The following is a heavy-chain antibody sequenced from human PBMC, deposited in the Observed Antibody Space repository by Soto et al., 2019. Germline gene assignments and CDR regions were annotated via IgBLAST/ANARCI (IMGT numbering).Heavy chain of an antibody. CDR2: IYHSGST. D-gene: IGHD2-15*01. J-gene: IGHJ4*02. Sequence: QLQLQESGSGLVKPSQTLSLTCAVSGGSISSGGYSWSWIRQPPGKGLEWIGYIYHSGSTYYNPSPKSRGTKSVDRSKNKCSLKLSSVTAADTAVYYCARGQVVAAQHWGQGTLVTVSS. CDR3: ARGQVVAAQH. V-gene: IGHV4-30-2*01. CDR1: GGSISSGGYS.